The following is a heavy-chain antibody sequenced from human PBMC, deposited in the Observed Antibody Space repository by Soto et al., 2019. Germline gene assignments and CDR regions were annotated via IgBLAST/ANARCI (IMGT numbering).Heavy chain of an antibody. J-gene: IGHJ4*02. V-gene: IGHV3-72*01. D-gene: IGHD1-26*01. Sequence: GGSLRLSCAASGFTFRDHYMDWVRQAPGKGLEWVGRIRNKANSYTTEYAASVKGRFTISRDDSKNSLYLQMNSLKTEDTAVYYCARGWALGELLPGAFDYWGQGTLVTVSS. CDR3: ARGWALGELLPGAFDY. CDR2: IRNKANSYTT. CDR1: GFTFRDHY.